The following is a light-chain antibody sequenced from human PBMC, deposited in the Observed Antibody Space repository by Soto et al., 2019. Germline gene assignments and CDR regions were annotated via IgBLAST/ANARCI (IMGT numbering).Light chain of an antibody. CDR1: QSVLHSSNNENY. J-gene: IGKJ1*01. Sequence: DIVLTQSPDSLAVSLGERATINCTSSQSVLHSSNNENYLTWYQQKPGQPPKLLIYWASTRESGVPDRFSGSGSGTDFTLTISSLQAEDVAVYYCQQFYTVTRTFGQGTKVEIK. V-gene: IGKV4-1*01. CDR2: WAS. CDR3: QQFYTVTRT.